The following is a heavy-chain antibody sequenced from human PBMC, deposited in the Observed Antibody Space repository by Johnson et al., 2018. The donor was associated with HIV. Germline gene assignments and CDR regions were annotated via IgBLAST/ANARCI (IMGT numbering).Heavy chain of an antibody. CDR1: GFTFSSYD. CDR3: ARALVSSGYWYDGFDI. V-gene: IGHV3-13*01. D-gene: IGHD3-22*01. J-gene: IGHJ3*02. Sequence: VQLVESGGNLVQPGGSLRLSCAASGFTFSSYDLHWVRQATGKGLEWVSSIGTAGDTFYPGSVKGRFAISRQNAKNSLYLQMNSLRAGDTAVYYCARALVSSGYWYDGFDIWGQGTMVTVSS. CDR2: IGTAGDT.